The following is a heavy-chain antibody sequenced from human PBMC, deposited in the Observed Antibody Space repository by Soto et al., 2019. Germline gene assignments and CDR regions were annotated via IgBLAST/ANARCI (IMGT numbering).Heavy chain of an antibody. CDR1: GGSFSGYY. D-gene: IGHD3-16*01. CDR2: INHSGST. J-gene: IGHJ6*03. Sequence: QVQLQQWGAGLLKPSETLSLTYAVYGGSFSGYYWSWIRQPPGKGLEWIGEINHSGSTNYNPSLKSRVTISVDTSKNQFSLKLSSVTAADTAVYYCARGGGGILQQYYYYYMDVWGKGTTVTVSS. CDR3: ARGGGGILQQYYYYYMDV. V-gene: IGHV4-34*01.